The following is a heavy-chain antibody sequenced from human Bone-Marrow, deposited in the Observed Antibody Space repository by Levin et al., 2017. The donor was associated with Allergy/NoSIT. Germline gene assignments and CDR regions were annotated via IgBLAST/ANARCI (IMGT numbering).Heavy chain of an antibody. V-gene: IGHV4-59*01. CDR2: IYYSGST. Sequence: SETLSLTCTVSGGSISSYYWSWIRQPPGKGLEWIGYIYYSGSTNYNPSLKSRVTISVDTSKNQFSLKLSSVTAADTAVYYCARGSGRAIPFEFDPWGQGTLVTVSS. CDR3: ARGSGRAIPFEFDP. CDR1: GGSISSYY. D-gene: IGHD2-21*01. J-gene: IGHJ5*02.